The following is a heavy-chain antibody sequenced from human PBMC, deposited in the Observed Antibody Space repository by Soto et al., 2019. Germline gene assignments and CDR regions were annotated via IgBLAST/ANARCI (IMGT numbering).Heavy chain of an antibody. D-gene: IGHD6-19*01. CDR1: GYTFTDYY. Sequence: QVQLVQSGAEVKKPGASVKVSCKASGYTFTDYYIHWVRQAPGQGLEWMGWINPNTGGTNYAQKFEGWVTMTRDTSVSTAYMEANRLRSDDTAVYYCARGPSSALLYSNGRLEFWGQGTLVTVSS. J-gene: IGHJ4*02. CDR3: ARGPSSALLYSNGRLEF. CDR2: INPNTGGT. V-gene: IGHV1-2*04.